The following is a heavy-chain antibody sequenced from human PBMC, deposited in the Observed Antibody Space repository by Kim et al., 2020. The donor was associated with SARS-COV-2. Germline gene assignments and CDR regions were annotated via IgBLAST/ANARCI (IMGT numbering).Heavy chain of an antibody. CDR2: INPKTGGT. CDR1: GYTFTDYQ. V-gene: IGHV1-2*02. J-gene: IGHJ5*02. CDR3: ARVLARRYYDSSGHLDP. Sequence: ASVKVSCKASGYTFTDYQIHWVRQVPGEGLEWMGWINPKTGGTHYAQKFQGRVTMTRDTSIGTAYMELRRLRSDDTAIFYCARVLARRYYDSSGHLDPWGQGTLVTVPS. D-gene: IGHD3-22*01.